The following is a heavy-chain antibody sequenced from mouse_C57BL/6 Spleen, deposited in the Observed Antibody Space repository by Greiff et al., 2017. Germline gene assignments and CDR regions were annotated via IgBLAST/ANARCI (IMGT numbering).Heavy chain of an antibody. V-gene: IGHV1-52*01. CDR3: ARSTGAWFAY. D-gene: IGHD4-1*02. Sequence: QVQLQQPGAELVRPGSSVKLSCKASGYTFTSYWMHWVKQRPIQGLEWIGNIDPSDSETHYNQKFKDKATLTVDKSSSTAYMQLSSLTSEDSAVXICARSTGAWFAYWGQGTLVTVSA. J-gene: IGHJ3*01. CDR2: IDPSDSET. CDR1: GYTFTSYW.